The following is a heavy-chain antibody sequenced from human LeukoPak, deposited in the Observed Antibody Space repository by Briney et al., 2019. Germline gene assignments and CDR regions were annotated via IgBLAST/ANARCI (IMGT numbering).Heavy chain of an antibody. CDR3: ARQLNYYDSSGYLYYYYYGMDV. V-gene: IGHV4-39*01. CDR2: IYYSGST. Sequence: PSETLSLTCTVSGGPISSSSYYWGWIRQPPGKGLEWIGSIYYSGSTYYNPSLKSRVTISVDTSKNQFSLKLSSVTAADTAVYYCARQLNYYDSSGYLYYYYYGMDVWGQGTTVTVSS. D-gene: IGHD3-22*01. J-gene: IGHJ6*02. CDR1: GGPISSSSYY.